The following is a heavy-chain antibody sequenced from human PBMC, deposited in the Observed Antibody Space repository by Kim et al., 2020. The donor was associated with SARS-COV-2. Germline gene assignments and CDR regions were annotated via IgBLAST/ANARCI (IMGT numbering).Heavy chain of an antibody. CDR2: ISYDGSNK. D-gene: IGHD3-10*01. Sequence: GGSLRLSCAASGFTFSSYAMHWVRQAPGKGLEWVAVISYDGSNKYYADSVKGRFTISRDNSKNTLYLQMNSLRAEDTAVYYCARGKGSGSYPYYYYYYGMGVWGQGTTVTVSS. V-gene: IGHV3-30-3*01. CDR1: GFTFSSYA. CDR3: ARGKGSGSYPYYYYYYGMGV. J-gene: IGHJ6*02.